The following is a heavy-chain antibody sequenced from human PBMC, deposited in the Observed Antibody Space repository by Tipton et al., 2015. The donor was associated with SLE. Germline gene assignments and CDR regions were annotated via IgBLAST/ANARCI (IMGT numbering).Heavy chain of an antibody. J-gene: IGHJ3*02. D-gene: IGHD3-22*01. V-gene: IGHV3-9*01. CDR2: ITWNRGTI. CDR3: ARAPLFYDPSGYFPGAFDM. CDR1: KFAFSGYT. Sequence: SLRLSCAVSKFAFSGYTMHWVRQSPGKGLEWFSGITWNRGTIAYADSGKGRFTISRDNAKNSLYLEMNSLRVEDTAVYYCARAPLFYDPSGYFPGAFDMWGQGTLVTVSS.